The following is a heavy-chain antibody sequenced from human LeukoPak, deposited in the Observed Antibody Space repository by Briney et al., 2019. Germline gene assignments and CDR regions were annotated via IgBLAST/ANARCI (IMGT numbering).Heavy chain of an antibody. V-gene: IGHV5-51*01. CDR3: ARLVVPAATLGWFDP. J-gene: IGHJ5*02. D-gene: IGHD2-2*01. CDR1: GYRFTNYL. CDR2: IYPGDFET. Sequence: GESLKISCKGSGYRFTNYLIGWVRQVPGKGLESMGIIYPGDFETRYSPSLQGQVTISADRSINTAYLHWRSLKASDTGMYYCARLVVPAATLGWFDPWGQGTLVTVSS.